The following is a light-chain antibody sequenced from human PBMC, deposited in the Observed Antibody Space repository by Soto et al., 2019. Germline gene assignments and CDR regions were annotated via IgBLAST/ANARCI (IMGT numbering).Light chain of an antibody. J-gene: IGKJ4*01. CDR2: WSS. Sequence: DIVMTQSPDSLAVSLGDRATINCKSSQSVLYSSTNKNYLAWYQQKPGQPPKLLIYWSSTRESGVPDRFSGSGSGTDFTLTISSLQAEDVAVYYCQQYYNTPLTFGGGTKVEIK. V-gene: IGKV4-1*01. CDR1: QSVLYSSTNKNY. CDR3: QQYYNTPLT.